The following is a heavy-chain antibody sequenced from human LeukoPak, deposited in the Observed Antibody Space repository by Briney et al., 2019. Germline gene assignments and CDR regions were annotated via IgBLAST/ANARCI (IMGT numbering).Heavy chain of an antibody. CDR3: ARDPYYDILTGYYGGAFDI. J-gene: IGHJ3*02. CDR2: IYSGGST. V-gene: IGHV3-66*02. CDR1: GFTVSSNY. Sequence: PGGSLRLSCAASGFTVSSNYMSWVRQAPGKGLEWVSVIYSGGSTYYADSVKGRFTISRDNSKNTLYLQMNSLRAEDTAVYYCARDPYYDILTGYYGGAFDIWGQGTMVTVSS. D-gene: IGHD3-9*01.